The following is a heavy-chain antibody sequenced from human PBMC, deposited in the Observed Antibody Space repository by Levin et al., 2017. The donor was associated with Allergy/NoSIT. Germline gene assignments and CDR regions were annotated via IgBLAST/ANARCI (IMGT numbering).Heavy chain of an antibody. CDR1: GGSFSGYY. V-gene: IGHV4-34*01. Sequence: PSETLSLTCAVYGGSFSGYYWSWIRQPPGKGLEWIGEINHSGSTNYNPSLKSRVTISVDTSKNQFSLKLSSVTAADTAVYYCARSRRRGTTVTTLDYWGQGTLVTVSS. CDR3: ARSRRRGTTVTTLDY. J-gene: IGHJ4*02. D-gene: IGHD4-17*01. CDR2: INHSGST.